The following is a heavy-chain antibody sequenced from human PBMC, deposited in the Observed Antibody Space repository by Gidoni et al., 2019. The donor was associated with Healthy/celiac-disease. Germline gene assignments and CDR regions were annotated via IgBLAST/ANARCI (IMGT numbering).Heavy chain of an antibody. CDR2: IIPIFGTA. Sequence: QVQLVQSGAEVKKPGSSVKVSCKASGGPFSSYAISWVRQAPGQGLEWMGGIIPIFGTANYAQKFQGRVTITADESTSTAYMELSSLRSEDTAVYYCARMIQLWPGYYFDYWGQGTLVTVSS. J-gene: IGHJ4*02. CDR3: ARMIQLWPGYYFDY. D-gene: IGHD5-18*01. V-gene: IGHV1-69*01. CDR1: GGPFSSYA.